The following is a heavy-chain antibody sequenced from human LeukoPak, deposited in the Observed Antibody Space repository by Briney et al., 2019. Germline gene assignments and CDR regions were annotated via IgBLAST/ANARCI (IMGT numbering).Heavy chain of an antibody. D-gene: IGHD1-26*01. J-gene: IGHJ5*02. CDR3: ARETGSSRWFDP. CDR2: IYTSGST. V-gene: IGHV4-4*07. Sequence: SETLSLTCTVSGGSISSYYWSWIRQPAGKALEWIGRIYTSGSTSYNAALKSRVTMSVDTSTNQTSLNLSSVTAADTAVYYCARETGSSRWFDPWGQGTPVTVSS. CDR1: GGSISSYY.